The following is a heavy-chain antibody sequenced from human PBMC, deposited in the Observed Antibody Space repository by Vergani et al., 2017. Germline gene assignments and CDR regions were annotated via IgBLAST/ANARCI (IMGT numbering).Heavy chain of an antibody. D-gene: IGHD2-15*01. J-gene: IGHJ4*02. Sequence: QVQMQESGPGLVKTSETLSLTCTVSGGSISSQYWSWIRQPAGKGPEWIGHIHTGGSTDLNPSFKSRVSISVDTSKSQFSLKLNSVTVADTAVYYCARSRPYCTSGSCPAIWGQGTLVTVSS. CDR3: ARSRPYCTSGSCPAI. V-gene: IGHV4-4*09. CDR2: IHTGGST. CDR1: GGSISSQY.